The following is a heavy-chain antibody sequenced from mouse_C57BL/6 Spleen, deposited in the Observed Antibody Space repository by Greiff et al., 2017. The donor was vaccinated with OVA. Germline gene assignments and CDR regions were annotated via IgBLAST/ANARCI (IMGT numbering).Heavy chain of an antibody. D-gene: IGHD3-2*02. CDR1: GFTFSSYA. V-gene: IGHV5-4*01. CDR2: ISDGGSYT. Sequence: EVKLMESGGGLVKPGGSLKLSCAASGFTFSSYAMSWVRQTPEKRLEWVATISDGGSYTYYPDNVKGRFTISRDNAKNNLYLQMSHLKSEDTAMYYCAREGSSGYVGYWGQGTTLTVSS. J-gene: IGHJ2*01. CDR3: AREGSSGYVGY.